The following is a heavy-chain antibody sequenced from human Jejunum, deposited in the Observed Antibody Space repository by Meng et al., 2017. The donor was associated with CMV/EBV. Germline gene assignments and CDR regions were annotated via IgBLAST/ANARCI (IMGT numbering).Heavy chain of an antibody. CDR1: GGSIRSGDYS. J-gene: IGHJ5*02. CDR2: IFYNGNT. D-gene: IGHD2-2*02. V-gene: IGHV4-30-4*08. Sequence: SGGSIRSGDYSWSWVRQTPGKGLEWIGYIFYNGNTYYNASLKSRLTISVDTSKNQFSLKLNSVTAADTAVYFCARQPAAIGRHLFDPWGRGTLVTVSS. CDR3: ARQPAAIGRHLFDP.